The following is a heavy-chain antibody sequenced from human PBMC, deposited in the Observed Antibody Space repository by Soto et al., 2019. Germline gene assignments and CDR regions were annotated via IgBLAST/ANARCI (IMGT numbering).Heavy chain of an antibody. D-gene: IGHD3-10*01. CDR3: ARDDEYSGNGMDV. CDR1: GFTFSNYG. Sequence: QVQLVESGGGVVQPGRSLRLSCAASGFTFSNYGMHWVRQAPGKGLEWVAVILNDGSNRYHADSVKDRFTITRDNSKNTLYWQMNSLGADDTAVYYCARDDEYSGNGMDVWGQGTKVTVS. J-gene: IGHJ6*02. CDR2: ILNDGSNR. V-gene: IGHV3-33*01.